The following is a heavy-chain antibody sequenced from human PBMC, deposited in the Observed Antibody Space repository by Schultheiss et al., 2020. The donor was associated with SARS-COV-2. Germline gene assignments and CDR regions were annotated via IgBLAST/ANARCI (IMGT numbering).Heavy chain of an antibody. CDR1: GFTFSSYA. V-gene: IGHV3-23*03. CDR2: IYSGGST. Sequence: GGSLRLSCAASGFTFSSYAMSWVRQAPGKGLEWVSVIYSGGSTYYADSVKGRFTISRDNSKNTLYLQMNSLRAEDTAVYYCAKARGATDAFDIWGQGTMVTVSS. CDR3: AKARGATDAFDI. D-gene: IGHD1-26*01. J-gene: IGHJ3*02.